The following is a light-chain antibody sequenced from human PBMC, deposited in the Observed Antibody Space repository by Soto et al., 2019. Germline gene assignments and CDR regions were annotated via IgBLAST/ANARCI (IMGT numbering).Light chain of an antibody. J-gene: IGKJ5*01. CDR2: AAS. CDR3: QQRFDWPKIT. CDR1: QSVSSN. Sequence: EIVMTQSPATLSVSPWERATLSCRASQSVSSNLAWYQQRPGQVPRLLVSAASNRATGIPARFSGSGSGTDFTLTISSLEPEDFGVFYCQQRFDWPKITFGQGTRLEIK. V-gene: IGKV3-11*01.